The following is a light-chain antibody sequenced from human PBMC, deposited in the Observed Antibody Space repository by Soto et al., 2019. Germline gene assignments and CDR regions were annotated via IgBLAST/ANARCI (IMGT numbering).Light chain of an antibody. CDR1: QSVSNNY. J-gene: IGKJ1*01. V-gene: IGKV3-20*01. CDR3: QQYDNWPWT. Sequence: EIVLTQSPGTLSLSPGARATLSCRASQSVSNNYLAWYQQKPGQAPRLLIYGASNRATGIPDRFSGSGSGTDFTLTISSLQSDDFAVYYCQQYDNWPWTFGQGTMVDIK. CDR2: GAS.